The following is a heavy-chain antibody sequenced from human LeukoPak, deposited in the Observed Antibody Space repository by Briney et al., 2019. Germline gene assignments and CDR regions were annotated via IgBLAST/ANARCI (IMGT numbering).Heavy chain of an antibody. Sequence: PGGSLRLSCAASGFTFSSYGMHWVRQAPGKGLEWVANIKQDGSEKYYVDSVKGRFTISRDNAKNSLYLQMNSLRAEDTAVYYCARDWYSRHWGQGTLVTVSS. CDR1: GFTFSSYG. D-gene: IGHD6-13*01. CDR3: ARDWYSRH. J-gene: IGHJ4*02. V-gene: IGHV3-7*01. CDR2: IKQDGSEK.